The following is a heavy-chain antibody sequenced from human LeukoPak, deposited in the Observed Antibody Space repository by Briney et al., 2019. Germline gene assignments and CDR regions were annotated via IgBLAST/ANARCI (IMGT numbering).Heavy chain of an antibody. CDR1: GLTFSSFG. Sequence: PGGSLRLSCAASGLTFSSFGMHWVRQAPGKGLEWVAVTSFDGGNKHYADSVKGRFTISRDNSKNTLYLQMNSLRAEDTAVYYCAREDDYGDYNYWGQGTLVTVSS. V-gene: IGHV3-30*03. J-gene: IGHJ4*02. CDR2: TSFDGGNK. CDR3: AREDDYGDYNY. D-gene: IGHD4-17*01.